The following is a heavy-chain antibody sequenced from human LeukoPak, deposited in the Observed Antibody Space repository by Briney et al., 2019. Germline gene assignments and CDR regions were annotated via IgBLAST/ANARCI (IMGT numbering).Heavy chain of an antibody. D-gene: IGHD3-10*01. CDR1: GGSISSSSYY. J-gene: IGHJ4*02. CDR3: ARVGRWFGEFFDY. CDR2: IYYSGST. Sequence: TSETLSLTCTVSGGSISSSSYYWDWIRQPPGKGLEWIGSIYYSGSTYYNPSLKSRVTISVDTSKNQFSLKLSSVTAADTAVYYCARVGRWFGEFFDYWGQGTLVTVSS. V-gene: IGHV4-39*01.